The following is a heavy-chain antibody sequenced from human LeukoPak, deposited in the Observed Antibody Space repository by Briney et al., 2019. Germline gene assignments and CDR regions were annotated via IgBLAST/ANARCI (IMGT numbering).Heavy chain of an antibody. Sequence: ASVKVSCKASGYTFTGYYMHWVRQAPGQGLEWMGWINPNSGGTNYAQKFQGRVTMTRDTSISTAYMELSRLRSDDTAVYYCARVPITMVRGAPLVGYWGQGTLVTVSS. CDR2: INPNSGGT. J-gene: IGHJ4*02. CDR1: GYTFTGYY. D-gene: IGHD3-10*01. CDR3: ARVPITMVRGAPLVGY. V-gene: IGHV1-2*02.